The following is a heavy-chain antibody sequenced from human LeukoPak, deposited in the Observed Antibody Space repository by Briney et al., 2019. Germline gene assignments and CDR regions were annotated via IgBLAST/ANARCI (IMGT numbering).Heavy chain of an antibody. J-gene: IGHJ4*02. Sequence: GGSLRLSCAASGFTFSSYSMNWVRQAPGKGLEWVSSISSSSSNIYYADSVKGRFTISRDNAKNSLYLQMNSLRAEDTAVYYCARVPEQRHWNFDYWGQGTLVTVSS. D-gene: IGHD6-25*01. CDR2: ISSSSSNI. V-gene: IGHV3-21*01. CDR1: GFTFSSYS. CDR3: ARVPEQRHWNFDY.